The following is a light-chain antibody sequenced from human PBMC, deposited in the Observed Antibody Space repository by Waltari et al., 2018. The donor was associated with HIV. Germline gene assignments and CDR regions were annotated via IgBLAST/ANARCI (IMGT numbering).Light chain of an antibody. J-gene: IGLJ3*02. CDR3: NSRDSSGNHWV. V-gene: IGLV3-19*01. CDR1: SLRSYY. CDR2: GKN. Sequence: SSELTQDPAVSVALGQTVRITCQGDSLRSYYASWYQQKPGQAPVLVIYGKNNRPSGFPDRFAGSSSGNTASLTITGAQAEAEADYYCNSRDSSGNHWVFGGGTKLTVL.